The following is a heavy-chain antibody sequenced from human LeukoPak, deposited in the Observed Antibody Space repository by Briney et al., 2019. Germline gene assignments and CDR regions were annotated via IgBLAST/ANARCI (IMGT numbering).Heavy chain of an antibody. D-gene: IGHD5-24*01. V-gene: IGHV4-59*12. Sequence: SETLSLTCTVSGGSISSYYWSWIRQPPGKGLEWIGYIYYSGSTNYNPSLKSRVTISVDTSKNQFSLKLSSVTAADTAVYYCARGDGYNQGYWGQGTLVTVSS. CDR1: GGSISSYY. J-gene: IGHJ4*02. CDR2: IYYSGST. CDR3: ARGDGYNQGY.